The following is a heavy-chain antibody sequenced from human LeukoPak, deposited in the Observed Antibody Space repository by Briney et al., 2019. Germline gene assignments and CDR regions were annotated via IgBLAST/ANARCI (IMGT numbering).Heavy chain of an antibody. CDR3: ARRGFGLPCDY. Sequence: ASVKVSCKASGYTFTSYDINWVRQATGQGLEWMGWMNPNSGNTSYAKKFQGRVTMTRNTSISTVYMELSSLRSEDTAVYYCARRGFGLPCDYWGQGTLVTVSS. D-gene: IGHD3/OR15-3a*01. CDR1: GYTFTSYD. J-gene: IGHJ4*02. CDR2: MNPNSGNT. V-gene: IGHV1-8*01.